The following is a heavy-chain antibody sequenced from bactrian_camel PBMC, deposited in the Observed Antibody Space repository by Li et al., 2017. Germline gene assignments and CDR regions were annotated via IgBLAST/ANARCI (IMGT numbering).Heavy chain of an antibody. Sequence: VQLVESGGGLVQPGGSLRLSCAASGFQFSSYDMIWVRQAPGKGLEWVSTIENGGRVTYYADPVKGRFAISRDAAKNTLYLQMTALNPEDTAMYYCAADLSTPRCALVSRTSYKFWGQGTQVTVS. CDR1: GFQFSSYD. CDR2: IENGGRVT. CDR3: AADLSTPRCALVSRTSYKF. V-gene: IGHV3S40*01. D-gene: IGHD1*01. J-gene: IGHJ4*01.